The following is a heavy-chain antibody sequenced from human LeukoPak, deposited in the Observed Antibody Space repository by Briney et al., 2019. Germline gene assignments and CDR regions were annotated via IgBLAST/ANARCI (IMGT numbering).Heavy chain of an antibody. Sequence: GGSLRLSCSASGFSFSTYAMNWVRQATGKGPEWVSAVTASGSTAYYADSVKGRFTTSRDNSKNTFFLHMDNLRAEDTATYYCAKSAYGYYFDHWGHGALVTVSS. CDR1: GFSFSTYA. D-gene: IGHD3-10*01. J-gene: IGHJ4*01. V-gene: IGHV3-23*01. CDR2: VTASGSTA. CDR3: AKSAYGYYFDH.